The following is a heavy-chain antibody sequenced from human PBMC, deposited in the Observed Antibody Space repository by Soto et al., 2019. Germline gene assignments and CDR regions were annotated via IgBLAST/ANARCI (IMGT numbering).Heavy chain of an antibody. Sequence: ASVKVSCKVSGYTLTELSMHWVRQAPGKGLEWMGGFDPEDGETIYAQKFQGRVTMTEDTSTDTAYMELSSLRSEDTAVYYCATDSAMVYYDFWSGYRQFDYWGQGTLVSVSS. CDR2: FDPEDGET. CDR3: ATDSAMVYYDFWSGYRQFDY. J-gene: IGHJ4*02. CDR1: GYTLTELS. V-gene: IGHV1-24*01. D-gene: IGHD3-3*01.